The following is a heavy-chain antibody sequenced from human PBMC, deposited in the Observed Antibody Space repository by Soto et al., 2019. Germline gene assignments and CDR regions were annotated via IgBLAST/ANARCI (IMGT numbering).Heavy chain of an antibody. CDR3: AKDKGNYARNYYYYGMDV. V-gene: IGHV3-23*01. CDR2: ISGSGGST. D-gene: IGHD4-4*01. Sequence: GGSLRLSCAASGFTFSSYAMSWVRQAPGKGLEWVSAISGSGGSTYYADSVKGRFTISRDNSKNTLYLQMNSLRAEDTAVYYCAKDKGNYARNYYYYGMDVWGQGTTVTV. J-gene: IGHJ6*02. CDR1: GFTFSSYA.